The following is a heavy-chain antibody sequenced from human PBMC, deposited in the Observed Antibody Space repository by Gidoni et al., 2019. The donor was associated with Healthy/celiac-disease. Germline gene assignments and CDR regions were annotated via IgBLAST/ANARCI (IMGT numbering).Heavy chain of an antibody. V-gene: IGHV3-74*01. Sequence: EVQLVESGGGLVQPGGSLSLSCAASGFTFSSYWMHWVRQAPGKGLVWVSRINSDGSSTSYADSVKGRFTISRDNAKNTLYLQMNSLRAEDTAVYYCAREGGVVGRAAFDIWGQGTMVTVSS. CDR1: GFTFSSYW. J-gene: IGHJ3*02. CDR3: AREGGVVGRAAFDI. CDR2: INSDGSST. D-gene: IGHD3-3*01.